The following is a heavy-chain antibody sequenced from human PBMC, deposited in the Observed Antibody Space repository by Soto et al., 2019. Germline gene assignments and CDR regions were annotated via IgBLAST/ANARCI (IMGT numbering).Heavy chain of an antibody. D-gene: IGHD2-15*01. CDR2: IIPLFGKP. V-gene: IGHV1-69*13. Sequence: SVKVCCKTSGGILKSHAISWVRQAPGQGLEWIGGIIPLFGKPHYAQKLQGRVTATAAESASTAYMESSSLISEDTAVYYWATVALNSPTYCGQGTLVTVS. CDR3: ATVALNSPTY. J-gene: IGHJ4*02. CDR1: GGILKSHA.